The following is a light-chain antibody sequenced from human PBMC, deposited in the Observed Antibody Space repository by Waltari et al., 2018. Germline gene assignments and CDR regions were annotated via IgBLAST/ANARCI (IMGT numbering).Light chain of an antibody. CDR1: SSDVGGYNY. V-gene: IGLV2-14*01. Sequence: QSALTQPASVSGSPGQSITISCTGTSSDVGGYNYVSWYQQHPGKAPKLVIYESSERTAGGSNRFSGSKSGNTAALTISGLQAEDEADYYCSSYTSSSPWGFGGGTKLTVL. CDR2: ESS. J-gene: IGLJ3*02. CDR3: SSYTSSSPWG.